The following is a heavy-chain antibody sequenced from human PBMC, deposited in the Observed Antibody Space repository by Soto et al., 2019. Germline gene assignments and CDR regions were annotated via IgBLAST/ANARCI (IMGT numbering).Heavy chain of an antibody. CDR2: ISYDGSNK. D-gene: IGHD1-1*01. CDR1: GFTFSSYV. J-gene: IGHJ6*02. V-gene: IGHV3-30*18. Sequence: PGGSLRLSCAASGFTFSSYVMHWVRQAPGKGLEWVAVISYDGSNKYYADSVKGRFTISRDNSKNTLYLQMNSLRAEDTAVYYCANGSGTKSARYYYYGMDVWGQGTTVTVSS. CDR3: ANGSGTKSARYYYYGMDV.